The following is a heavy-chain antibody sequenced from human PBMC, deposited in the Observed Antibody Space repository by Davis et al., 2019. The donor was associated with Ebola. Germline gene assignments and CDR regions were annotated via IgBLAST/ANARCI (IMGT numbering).Heavy chain of an antibody. Sequence: GESLKISCAASGFTFRRYWMHWVRQAPGEGLVWVSRISTDGDITDYAGSVKGRFTISRDNAKNMVYLQMDSLGAEDTAIYYCAGVDPYDLAGASDVWGQGTMVTVSS. CDR3: AGVDPYDLAGASDV. J-gene: IGHJ3*01. CDR2: ISTDGDIT. D-gene: IGHD2-15*01. V-gene: IGHV3-74*01. CDR1: GFTFRRYW.